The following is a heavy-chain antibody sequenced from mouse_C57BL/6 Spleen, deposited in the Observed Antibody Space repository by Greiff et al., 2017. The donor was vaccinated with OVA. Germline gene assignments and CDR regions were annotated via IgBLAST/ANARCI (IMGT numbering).Heavy chain of an antibody. D-gene: IGHD1-1*01. Sequence: QVQLQQPGAELVKPGASVKLSCKASGYTFTSYWMHWVKQRPGQGLEWIGMIHPSSGSTNYNEKFKSKATLTVDKSSSTAYMQLSSLTSEDSAVYYCARPCELNWYFEVWGTGTTVTVSS. CDR3: ARPCELNWYFEV. V-gene: IGHV1-64*01. CDR2: IHPSSGST. CDR1: GYTFTSYW. J-gene: IGHJ1*03.